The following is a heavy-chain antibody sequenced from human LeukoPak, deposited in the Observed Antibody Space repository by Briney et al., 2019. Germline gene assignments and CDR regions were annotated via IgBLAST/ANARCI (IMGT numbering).Heavy chain of an antibody. D-gene: IGHD4-23*01. Sequence: SETLSLTCAVSGGSIINSNWWSWVRQPPGKGLEWIGEIDHSGSTSYNPSLKSRVTISVDTSKNQFSLKLSSVTAADTAVYYCARDPSYGGGPGAFDIWGQGTMVTVSS. J-gene: IGHJ3*02. CDR3: ARDPSYGGGPGAFDI. V-gene: IGHV4-4*02. CDR1: GGSIINSNW. CDR2: IDHSGST.